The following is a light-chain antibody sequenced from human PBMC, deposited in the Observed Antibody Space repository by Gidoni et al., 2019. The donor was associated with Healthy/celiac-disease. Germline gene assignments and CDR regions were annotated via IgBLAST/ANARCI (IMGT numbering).Light chain of an antibody. J-gene: IGKJ1*01. CDR1: QRVSSSY. CDR3: PQYGSSPPMT. CDR2: GSY. V-gene: IGKV3-20*01. Sequence: PGQRATLSYRASQRVSSSYLALYQQKPGQAPRLLIYGSYRLATCIPDRFSGSGSGTDFTLTIRRLEPENFAVYFCPQYGSSPPMTFGQGTKVEIK.